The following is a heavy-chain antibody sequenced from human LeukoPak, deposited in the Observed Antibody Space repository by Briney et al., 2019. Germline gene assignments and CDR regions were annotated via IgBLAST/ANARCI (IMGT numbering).Heavy chain of an antibody. CDR2: ASYSGSS. CDR3: ASLIWRQYTYDY. Sequence: SETLSLTCTVSGASIRNSNYYWGWIRQPPGKGLGWIGSASYSGSSYYNPSLKSRVTISVDTSKNQFSLKVTSVTAADTALYYCASLIWRQYTYDYWGQGTLVTVSS. V-gene: IGHV4-39*07. D-gene: IGHD2-2*02. J-gene: IGHJ4*02. CDR1: GASIRNSNYY.